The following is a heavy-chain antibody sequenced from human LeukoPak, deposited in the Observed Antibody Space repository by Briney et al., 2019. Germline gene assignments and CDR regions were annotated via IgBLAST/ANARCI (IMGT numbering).Heavy chain of an antibody. J-gene: IGHJ6*02. CDR1: GGSISTYY. CDR2: IYHSGST. V-gene: IGHV4-59*01. CDR3: ARGGTTIFGVAPLYGMDV. Sequence: SETLSLTCTVSGGSISTYYWNWIRQPPGKGLEWIGYIYHSGSTNYNPSLQSRVTISVDTSKNQFSLKLSSVTAADTAVYYCARGGTTIFGVAPLYGMDVWGQGTTVTVSS. D-gene: IGHD3-3*01.